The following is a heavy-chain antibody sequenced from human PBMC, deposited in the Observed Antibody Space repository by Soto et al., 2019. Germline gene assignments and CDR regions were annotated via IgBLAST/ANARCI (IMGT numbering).Heavy chain of an antibody. CDR2: IYYSGST. V-gene: IGHV4-59*01. J-gene: IGHJ6*02. CDR3: ARGASSSWYPNYYYCGMDV. CDR1: GGSISSYY. D-gene: IGHD6-13*01. Sequence: SETLSLTCTVSGGSISSYYWSWIRQPPGKGLEWIGYIYYSGSTNYNPSLKSRVTISVDTSKNQFSLKLSSVTAADTAVYYCARGASSSWYPNYYYCGMDVWGQGTTVTVSS.